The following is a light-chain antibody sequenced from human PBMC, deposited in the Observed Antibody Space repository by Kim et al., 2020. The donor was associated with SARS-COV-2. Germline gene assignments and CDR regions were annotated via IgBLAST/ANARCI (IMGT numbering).Light chain of an antibody. V-gene: IGLV3-1*01. CDR3: QAWDSSAGVV. CDR2: QYT. CDR1: KSWDKLGVKY. J-gene: IGLJ2*01. Sequence: TARITCSGDKSWDKLGVKYVWWYQKKPGQSPLLIISQYTNFPSGIPERFSGSNSGNTATLTSSETQAMYEADYYCQAWDSSAGVVFGGGNELTVL.